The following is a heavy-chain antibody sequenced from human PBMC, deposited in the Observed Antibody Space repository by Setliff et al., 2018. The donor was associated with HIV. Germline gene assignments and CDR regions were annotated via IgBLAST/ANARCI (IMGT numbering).Heavy chain of an antibody. CDR3: ARVPYGDY. Sequence: GGSLRLSCAASGFAFVSYAMHWVRQAPGKGLEWVASISYDGNNKKYPDSVKGRFTISRDNFMDTVYLQMNGLRAEDTAVYYCARVPYGDYWGQGTLVTVSS. D-gene: IGHD4-17*01. J-gene: IGHJ4*02. CDR2: ISYDGNNK. CDR1: GFAFVSYA. V-gene: IGHV3-30*04.